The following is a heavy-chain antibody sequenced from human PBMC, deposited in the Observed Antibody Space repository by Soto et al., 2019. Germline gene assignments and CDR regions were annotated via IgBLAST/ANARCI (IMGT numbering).Heavy chain of an antibody. D-gene: IGHD1-1*01. CDR1: RYTFTDYY. CDR3: ARAGLTTLELVTTY. CDR2: IHPNSGVT. Sequence: SVKVSCKASRYTFTDYYMHWVRQSPGQGLEWMGWIHPNSGVTKFPQKFQGRVIMTRDTSISTVYMELIRLTSDDTAVYYCARAGLTTLELVTTYWSQGTLDIVYS. J-gene: IGHJ4*02. V-gene: IGHV1-2*02.